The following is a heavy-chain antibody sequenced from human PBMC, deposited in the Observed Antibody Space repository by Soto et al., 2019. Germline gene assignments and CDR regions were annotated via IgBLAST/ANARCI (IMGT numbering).Heavy chain of an antibody. J-gene: IGHJ5*02. CDR3: ATSASGRSHSEPNHWFDP. CDR1: GDSVSRNSAA. Sequence: SQTLSLTCAISGDSVSRNSAAWNWIRQSPSRGLEWLERTYYRSKWYNDYAVSVKSRITINPDTSKNQFSLQLNSVTPEDTPAYYCATSASGRSHSEPNHWFDPWGQGTLVTVSS. D-gene: IGHD3-10*01. V-gene: IGHV6-1*01. CDR2: TYYRSKWYN.